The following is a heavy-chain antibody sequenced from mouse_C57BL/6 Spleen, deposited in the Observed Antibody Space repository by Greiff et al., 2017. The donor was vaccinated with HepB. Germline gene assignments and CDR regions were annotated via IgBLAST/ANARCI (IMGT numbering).Heavy chain of an antibody. CDR2: ISDGGSYT. D-gene: IGHD2-4*01. V-gene: IGHV5-4*01. J-gene: IGHJ3*01. Sequence: DVHLVESGGGLVKPGGSLKLSCAASGFTFSSYAMSWVRQTPEKRLEWVATISDGGSYTYYPDNVKGRFTISRDNAKNNLYLQMSHLKSEDTAMYYCARDDDYDAYWGQGTLVTVSA. CDR3: ARDDDYDAY. CDR1: GFTFSSYA.